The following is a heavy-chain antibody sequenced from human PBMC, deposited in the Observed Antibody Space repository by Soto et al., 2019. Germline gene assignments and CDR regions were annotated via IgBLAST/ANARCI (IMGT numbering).Heavy chain of an antibody. J-gene: IGHJ4*02. V-gene: IGHV2-5*02. CDR2: IYWDDDK. CDR1: GFSLSTSGVG. D-gene: IGHD2-15*01. Sequence: QITLKESGPTLVKPTQTLTLTCTFSGFSLSTSGVGVGWIRQPPGKALEWLTFIYWDDDKRNSPFLKSRLTITKDTSKNQVVLTMTNMDPVATATYYCAHLVVAGITYYFYSWGQGTLVTVSS. CDR3: AHLVVAGITYYFYS.